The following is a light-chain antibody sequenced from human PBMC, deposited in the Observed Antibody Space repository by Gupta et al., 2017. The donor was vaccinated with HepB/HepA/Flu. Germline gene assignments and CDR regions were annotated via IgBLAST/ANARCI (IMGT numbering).Light chain of an antibody. CDR1: ALPIRY. V-gene: IGLV3-25*03. J-gene: IGLJ1*01. Sequence: YELTQPPSVSVSLGQTARITCSGDALPIRYAYWYQQKPGQAPVLVIYKDSERASGIPERFSGSSSGTTVTLTISGVQAEDEADYYCQSADSSGTYVFGTGTKVTVL. CDR3: QSADSSGTYV. CDR2: KDS.